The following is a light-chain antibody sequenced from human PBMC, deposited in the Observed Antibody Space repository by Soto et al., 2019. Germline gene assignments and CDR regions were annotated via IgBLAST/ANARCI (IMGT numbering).Light chain of an antibody. J-gene: IGKJ4*01. CDR1: QGISTY. V-gene: IGKV1-9*01. CDR3: QQRYSSPLT. CDR2: AAS. Sequence: DIQLTQSPSFLSASVGDRVTITCRARQGISTYLAWYQQNPGKAPKLLIYAASTLQRGVPSRFSGSGSGTDFTLTISSLQPEDFATYYCQQRYSSPLTFGGGTKVEIK.